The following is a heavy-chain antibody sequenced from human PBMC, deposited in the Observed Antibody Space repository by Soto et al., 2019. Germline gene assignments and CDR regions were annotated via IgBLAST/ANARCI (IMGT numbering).Heavy chain of an antibody. CDR3: ARARSSSWYYYYYGMDV. CDR1: GGSFSGYY. V-gene: IGHV4-34*01. CDR2: INHSGST. Sequence: PSETLSLTCAVYGGSFSGYYWSWIRQPPGKGLEWIGEINHSGSTNYNPSLKSRVTISVGTSKNQFSLKLSSVTAADTAVYYCARARSSSWYYYYYGMDVWGQGTTVTVSS. D-gene: IGHD6-13*01. J-gene: IGHJ6*02.